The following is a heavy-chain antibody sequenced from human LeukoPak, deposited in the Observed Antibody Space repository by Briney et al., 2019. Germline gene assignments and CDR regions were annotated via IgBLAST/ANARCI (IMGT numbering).Heavy chain of an antibody. CDR3: ASSYDILTGFDY. CDR2: IYYSGST. CDR1: GGSISSGGYY. J-gene: IGHJ4*02. Sequence: PSETLSLTCTVSGGSISSGGYYRSWIRQHPGKGLEWIGYIYYSGSTYYNPSLKSRVTISVDTSKNQFSLKLSSATAADTAVYYCASSYDILTGFDYWGQGTLVTVSS. V-gene: IGHV4-31*03. D-gene: IGHD3-9*01.